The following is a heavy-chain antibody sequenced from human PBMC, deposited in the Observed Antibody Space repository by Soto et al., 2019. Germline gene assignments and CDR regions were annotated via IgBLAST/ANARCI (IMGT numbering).Heavy chain of an antibody. V-gene: IGHV4-31*03. CDR1: GGSISSGVYY. Sequence: SETLSLTCIVSGGSISSGVYYWSWIRQHPGKGLEWIGYIYYSGSTYYNPSLKSRVTISADTSKNQFSLKLSSVTAADTAVYYCARERTLYGDYGVHYYVMDVWGQGTTVTVSS. D-gene: IGHD4-17*01. CDR2: IYYSGST. J-gene: IGHJ6*02. CDR3: ARERTLYGDYGVHYYVMDV.